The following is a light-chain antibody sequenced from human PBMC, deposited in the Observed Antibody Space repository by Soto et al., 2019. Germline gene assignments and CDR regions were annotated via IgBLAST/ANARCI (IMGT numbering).Light chain of an antibody. V-gene: IGLV2-14*01. Sequence: QSALTQPASVSGSPGQSITISCTGTRSDVGGYDYVSWYQHHPGKAPKLMIYEVTNRPSGVSNRFSGSKSGNTASLTISGLQAEDEADYYCSSYTSSRTLYVFGTGTKLTVL. CDR3: SSYTSSRTLYV. CDR2: EVT. CDR1: RSDVGGYDY. J-gene: IGLJ1*01.